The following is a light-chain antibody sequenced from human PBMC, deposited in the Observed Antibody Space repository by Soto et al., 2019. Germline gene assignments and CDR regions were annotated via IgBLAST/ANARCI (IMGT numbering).Light chain of an antibody. J-gene: IGKJ1*01. V-gene: IGKV1-39*01. CDR2: AAS. Sequence: DIQMTQSPSSLSASVGDRVTITCRASQSISSYLNWYQQKPGQAPKLLVYAASSLQSGVPSRFSGSGSGTDFTLTISSLQPEDFATYYCQQSYSTPRTFGQGTQVAIK. CDR3: QQSYSTPRT. CDR1: QSISSY.